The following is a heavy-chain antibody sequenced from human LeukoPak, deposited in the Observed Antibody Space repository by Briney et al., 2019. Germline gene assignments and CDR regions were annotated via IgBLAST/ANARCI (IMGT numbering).Heavy chain of an antibody. J-gene: IGHJ4*02. V-gene: IGHV3-21*01. CDR2: ISSSSSYI. Sequence: KAGGSLRLSCAASGFTFSSYSMNWVRQAPGKGLEWVSSISSSSSYIYYADSVKGRFTISRDNAKNSLYLQMNSLRAEDTAVYYCARDRTCSGGSCYQDFDYWGQGTLVTVSS. CDR1: GFTFSSYS. CDR3: ARDRTCSGGSCYQDFDY. D-gene: IGHD2-15*01.